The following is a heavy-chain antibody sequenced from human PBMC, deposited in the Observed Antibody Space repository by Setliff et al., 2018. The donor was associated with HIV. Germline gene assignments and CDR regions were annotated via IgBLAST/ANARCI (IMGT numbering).Heavy chain of an antibody. Sequence: GGSLRLSCAASGFTFSRYTMNWVRQAPGKGLEWVSSITSSSSNIYYADSVKGRFTISRDNAKNLLYLLLNTLRANDTAVYYCARAGHFDWLLPFDYWGQGTLVTVSS. J-gene: IGHJ4*02. CDR1: GFTFSRYT. CDR3: ARAGHFDWLLPFDY. V-gene: IGHV3-21*01. D-gene: IGHD3-9*01. CDR2: ITSSSSNI.